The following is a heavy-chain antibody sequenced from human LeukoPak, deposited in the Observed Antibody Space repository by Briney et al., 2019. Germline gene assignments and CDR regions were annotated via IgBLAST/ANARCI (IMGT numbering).Heavy chain of an antibody. J-gene: IGHJ4*02. CDR3: AKCDDSSNYVSDY. CDR1: GFTYSSYA. D-gene: IGHD4-4*01. Sequence: PGGSLRLSCAASGFTYSSYAMSWVRQAPGKGLEWVSAITGSGGTTYYAESVKGRFTISRDNSKNTLYLQMNSLRAEDTAVYYCAKCDDSSNYVSDYWGQGTLVTVSS. V-gene: IGHV3-23*01. CDR2: ITGSGGTT.